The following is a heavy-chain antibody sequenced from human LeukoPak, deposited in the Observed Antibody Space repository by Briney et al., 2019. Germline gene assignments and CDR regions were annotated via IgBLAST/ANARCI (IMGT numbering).Heavy chain of an antibody. V-gene: IGHV3-53*01. CDR3: ATLSYDVWTGINWFDP. D-gene: IGHD3-3*01. CDR2: LYSGGNT. J-gene: IGHJ5*02. CDR1: GFSVSTHY. Sequence: SGGSLRLSCAASGFSVSTHYISSIRQAPGKGLELVSTLYSGGNTYYAGSVKGRFTISRDISKNTVYLQMNSLSAEDSAVYYCATLSYDVWTGINWFDPWGQGTLVTVSS.